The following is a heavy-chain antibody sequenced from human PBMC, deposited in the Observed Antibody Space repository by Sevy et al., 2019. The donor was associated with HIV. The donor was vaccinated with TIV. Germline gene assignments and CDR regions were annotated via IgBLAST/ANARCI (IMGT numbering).Heavy chain of an antibody. CDR2: IKSKTEAATR. V-gene: IGHV3-15*01. Sequence: GGSLRLSCAASGFTFTNAWMSWVRQAPGKGLEWVGRIKSKTEAATRDVAAPVKGRFASSRDDSKNTLYLQMDSLKTEDTGVYYCTAGVGASDFDYWGQGILVTVSS. D-gene: IGHD1-26*01. J-gene: IGHJ4*02. CDR1: GFTFTNAW. CDR3: TAGVGASDFDY.